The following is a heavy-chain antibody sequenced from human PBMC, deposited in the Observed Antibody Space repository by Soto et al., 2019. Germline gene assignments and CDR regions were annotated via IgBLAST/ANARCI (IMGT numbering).Heavy chain of an antibody. D-gene: IGHD6-6*01. CDR2: ISYDGSNK. CDR3: ATPSPRAEYFFDY. Sequence: PGGSLRLSCAASGFTFSSYGMHWVRQAPGKGLEWVAVISYDGSNKYYADSVKGRFTISRDNSKNTLYLQMNSLRAEDTAVYYCATPSPRAEYFFDYWGQGTLVTVSS. CDR1: GFTFSSYG. V-gene: IGHV3-30*03. J-gene: IGHJ4*02.